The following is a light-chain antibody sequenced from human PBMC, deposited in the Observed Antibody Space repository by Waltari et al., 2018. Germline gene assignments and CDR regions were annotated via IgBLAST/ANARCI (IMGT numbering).Light chain of an antibody. CDR3: SSYTSSSTLCV. V-gene: IGLV2-14*03. CDR2: DVI. Sequence: QSALTQPASVSGSPGQSITISCTGTSSDVGGYNYVSWYQQHPGKAPKLMIYDVIKRPAGVSNCCSGSHSGNTAALTISGFQAEDDDDYYCSSYTSSSTLCVFGGGTKLTVL. J-gene: IGLJ3*02. CDR1: SSDVGGYNY.